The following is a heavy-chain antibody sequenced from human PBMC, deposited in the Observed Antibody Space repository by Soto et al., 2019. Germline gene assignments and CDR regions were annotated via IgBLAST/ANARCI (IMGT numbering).Heavy chain of an antibody. CDR3: ARIRGNSYSYAYGMDV. Sequence: PSETLSLTCTVSGGSISTYYWRWIRQPPGKGLEWIGYIYGSVSTNYNPSLKSRVTISVDTSKNQFSLNLNSVTSADTAVYFCARIRGNSYSYAYGMDVWGQGTTVTVSS. V-gene: IGHV4-59*01. D-gene: IGHD3-16*01. CDR2: IYGSVST. J-gene: IGHJ6*02. CDR1: GGSISTYY.